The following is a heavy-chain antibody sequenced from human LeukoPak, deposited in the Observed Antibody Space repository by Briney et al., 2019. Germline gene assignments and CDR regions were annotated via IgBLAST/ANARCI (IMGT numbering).Heavy chain of an antibody. CDR1: GYSISSGYY. D-gene: IGHD6-19*01. CDR2: IYHSGNT. J-gene: IGHJ1*01. Sequence: SETLSLTCTVSGYSISSGYYWGWIRQPPGKGLEWIGEIYHSGNTNYNPSLKSRVTLSADKSKNQLSLKVNSVTAADTAVYYCVANGWYSLEHWGQGTLVTVSS. CDR3: VANGWYSLEH. V-gene: IGHV4-38-2*02.